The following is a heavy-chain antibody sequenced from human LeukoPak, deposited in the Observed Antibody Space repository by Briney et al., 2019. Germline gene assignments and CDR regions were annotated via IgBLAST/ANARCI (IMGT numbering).Heavy chain of an antibody. Sequence: GASVKVSCKASGYTFTSYGISWVRQAPGQGLEWMGWISAYNGNTNYAQKLQGRVTMTTDTSTSTAYMELSSLRSEDTAVYYCALYYYDSSGYYARFDYWGQGTLVTVSS. V-gene: IGHV1-18*01. CDR2: ISAYNGNT. D-gene: IGHD3-22*01. J-gene: IGHJ4*02. CDR3: ALYYYDSSGYYARFDY. CDR1: GYTFTSYG.